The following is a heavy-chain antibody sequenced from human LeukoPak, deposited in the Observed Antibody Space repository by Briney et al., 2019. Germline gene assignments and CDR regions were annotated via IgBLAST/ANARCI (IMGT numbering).Heavy chain of an antibody. CDR2: IIPIFDTA. Sequence: SVKVSCKASGGTFSSYAISWVRQAPGQGLEWMGRIIPIFDTANYAQKFQGRVTITTDESTSTAYMELSSLRSEDTAVYYCAREDGYNYRGAFDIWGQGTMVTVSS. CDR3: AREDGYNYRGAFDI. V-gene: IGHV1-69*05. D-gene: IGHD5-24*01. CDR1: GGTFSSYA. J-gene: IGHJ3*02.